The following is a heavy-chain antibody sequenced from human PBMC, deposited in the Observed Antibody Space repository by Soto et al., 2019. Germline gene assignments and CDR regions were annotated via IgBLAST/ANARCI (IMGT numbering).Heavy chain of an antibody. D-gene: IGHD6-13*01. V-gene: IGHV4-59*01. CDR1: GGSISSYY. CDR2: IYYSGST. Sequence: SETLSLTCTVSGGSISSYYWSWVRQPPGKGLEWIGYIYYSGSTNYNPSLKSRVTISEDTSKNQFSLKLSSVTAADTAVYYCARAHSSSWTSSGEWFDPWGQGTLLTVSS. CDR3: ARAHSSSWTSSGEWFDP. J-gene: IGHJ5*02.